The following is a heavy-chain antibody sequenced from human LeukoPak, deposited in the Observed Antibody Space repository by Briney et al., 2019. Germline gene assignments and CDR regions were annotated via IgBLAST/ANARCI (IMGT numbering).Heavy chain of an antibody. Sequence: SETLSLTCTVSGGSISSYYWSWIRQPPGKGLEWLGYIYYSGSTNYNPSLKGRVTISVDTSKNQFSLKLSSVTAADTAVYYCARSRSDYGDYYFDYWGQGTLVTVSS. CDR2: IYYSGST. V-gene: IGHV4-59*01. D-gene: IGHD4-17*01. CDR3: ARSRSDYGDYYFDY. J-gene: IGHJ4*02. CDR1: GGSISSYY.